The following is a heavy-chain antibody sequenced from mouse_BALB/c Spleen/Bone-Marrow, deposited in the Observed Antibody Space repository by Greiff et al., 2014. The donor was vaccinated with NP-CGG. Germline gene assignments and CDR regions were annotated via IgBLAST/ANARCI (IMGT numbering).Heavy chain of an antibody. D-gene: IGHD2-2*01. V-gene: IGHV5-6-5*01. CDR2: ISSGGST. CDR1: GFTFSSYA. J-gene: IGHJ3*01. CDR3: AREMVTGFAY. Sequence: VQLQESGGGLVKPGGSLKLSCAASGFTFSSYAMSWVRQTPEKRLEWVASISSGGSTYYPDSVKGRFTISRDNARNILYLQMSSLRSEDTAMYYCAREMVTGFAYWGQGTLVTVSA.